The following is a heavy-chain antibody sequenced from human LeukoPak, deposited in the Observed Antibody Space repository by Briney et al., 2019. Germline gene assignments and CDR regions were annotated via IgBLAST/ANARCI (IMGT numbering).Heavy chain of an antibody. V-gene: IGHV3-23*01. CDR3: AKMKGHPLPKYYMDV. Sequence: GGSLRLSYAASGFTFSGFAMSWVRRTLGKGLEWVSGISGTGDNTLYADSVKGRFTISRDNSKNTLYLEMNSLRAEDTAIYYCAKMKGHPLPKYYMDVWGQGTTVTVSS. D-gene: IGHD1-26*01. CDR2: ISGTGDNT. J-gene: IGHJ6*01. CDR1: GFTFSGFA.